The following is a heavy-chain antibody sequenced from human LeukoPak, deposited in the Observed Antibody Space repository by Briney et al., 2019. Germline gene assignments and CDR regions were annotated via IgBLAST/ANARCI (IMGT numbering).Heavy chain of an antibody. D-gene: IGHD5-18*01. CDR2: INHSEST. CDR3: ARGRGRQLWYQANWFDP. CDR1: GGSFSGYY. Sequence: PSETLSLTCAVYGGSFSGYYWSWLRQPPGKGLEWIGEINHSESTNYNPSLKSRVTISVDTSKNQFSLKLSSVTAADTAVYYCARGRGRQLWYQANWFDPWGQGTLVTVSS. V-gene: IGHV4-34*01. J-gene: IGHJ5*02.